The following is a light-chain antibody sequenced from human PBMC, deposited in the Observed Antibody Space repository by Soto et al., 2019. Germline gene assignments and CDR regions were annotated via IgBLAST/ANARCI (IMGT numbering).Light chain of an antibody. CDR2: DVS. CDR1: SSDVGGYNY. CDR3: SSYTSSITYV. J-gene: IGLJ1*01. V-gene: IGLV2-14*01. Sequence: QSALTQPASVSGSPGQSITISCTGTSSDVGGYNYVSWYQPHPGKAPKLMIYDVSNRPSGVSNRFSGSKSGNTASLTISGLQAEDEADYSCSSYTSSITYVFGTGTKVTVL.